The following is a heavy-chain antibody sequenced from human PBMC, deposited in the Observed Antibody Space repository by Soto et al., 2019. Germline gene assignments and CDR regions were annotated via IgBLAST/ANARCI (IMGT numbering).Heavy chain of an antibody. D-gene: IGHD4-17*01. J-gene: IGHJ4*02. CDR2: IYHSGRT. V-gene: IGHV4-31*03. CDR3: ASVIGGDSDYYFDY. Sequence: PSETLSLTCTVSGVSISSGGYYWGWIRQHPGKGLEGIGNIYHSGRTYYNPSLKSRVIMTGDTSKNHFSLNLNSVTAAEAAMYFCASVIGGDSDYYFDYWGQGPLGTVSS. CDR1: GVSISSGGYY.